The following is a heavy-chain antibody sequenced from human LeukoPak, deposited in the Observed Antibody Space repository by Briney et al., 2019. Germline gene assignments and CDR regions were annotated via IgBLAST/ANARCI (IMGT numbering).Heavy chain of an antibody. J-gene: IGHJ5*02. D-gene: IGHD3-10*01. CDR3: ARDSGTTGEVKFDP. Sequence: KPGGSLRLSWAASGFTFSSYSMNWVRQAPGKGLESVSSISSSSSYIYYADSVKGRFTISRDNAKNSLYLQMNSLRAEDTAVYYCARDSGTTGEVKFDPWGQGILVTVSS. CDR2: ISSSSSYI. CDR1: GFTFSSYS. V-gene: IGHV3-21*01.